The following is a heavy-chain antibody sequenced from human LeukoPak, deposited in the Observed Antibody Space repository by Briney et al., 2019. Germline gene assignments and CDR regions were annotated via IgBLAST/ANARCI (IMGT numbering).Heavy chain of an antibody. Sequence: PGGSLRLSCGASGFTSSSYAMSWVRQAPGKGLEWVSAISGSGGSTYYADSVKGRFTISRDNSKNTLYLQMNSLRAEDTAVYYCAKHSSGWLYFDYWGQGTLVTVSS. CDR2: ISGSGGST. D-gene: IGHD6-19*01. J-gene: IGHJ4*02. V-gene: IGHV3-23*01. CDR3: AKHSSGWLYFDY. CDR1: GFTSSSYA.